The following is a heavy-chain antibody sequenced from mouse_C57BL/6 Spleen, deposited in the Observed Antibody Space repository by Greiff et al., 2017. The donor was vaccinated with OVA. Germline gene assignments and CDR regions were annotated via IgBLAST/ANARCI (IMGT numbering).Heavy chain of an antibody. Sequence: VQLQQSGAELVKPGASVKISCKASGYTFTDYYINWVKQRPGQGLEWIGKIGPGSGSTYYNEKFKGKATLTADKSSSTAYMQLSSLTSEDSAVYFGAEDYGRDYYAMDYWGQGTSVTVSS. CDR2: IGPGSGST. V-gene: IGHV1-77*01. CDR3: AEDYGRDYYAMDY. D-gene: IGHD2-4*01. J-gene: IGHJ4*01. CDR1: GYTFTDYY.